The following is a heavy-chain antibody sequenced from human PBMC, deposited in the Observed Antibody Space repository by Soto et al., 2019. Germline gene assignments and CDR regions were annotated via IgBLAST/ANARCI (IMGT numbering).Heavy chain of an antibody. J-gene: IGHJ3*02. CDR2: IYYSGST. CDR3: ARSRISGSYYLGDAFDI. V-gene: IGHV4-59*01. CDR1: GGSISSYY. Sequence: SEPLSLTCTVSGGSISSYYWSWIRQPPGKGLEWIGYIYYSGSTNYTPSLKSRVTISVDTSKNQFSLKLSSVTAADTAVYYCARSRISGSYYLGDAFDIWGQGTMVTVS. D-gene: IGHD1-26*01.